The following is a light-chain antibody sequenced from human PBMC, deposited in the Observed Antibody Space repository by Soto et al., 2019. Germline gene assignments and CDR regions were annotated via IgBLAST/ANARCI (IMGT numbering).Light chain of an antibody. Sequence: RQAPSGSAAPEQMFTISCPGSSSSIGSNYASWYQQLPGTAPKLLIYENNKRPSGIPDRFSGSKSGTSATLGIAGLQTGDEADYYCGTWDSSLSVHVLGTGTKATVL. V-gene: IGLV1-51*01. CDR2: ENN. CDR3: GTWDSSLSVHV. J-gene: IGLJ1*01. CDR1: SSSIGSNY.